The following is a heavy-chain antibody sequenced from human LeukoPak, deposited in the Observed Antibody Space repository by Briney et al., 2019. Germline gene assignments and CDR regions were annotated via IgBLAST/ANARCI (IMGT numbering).Heavy chain of an antibody. CDR3: ARELRQYNWNDRGYNWFDP. D-gene: IGHD1-1*01. CDR1: GGTFSSYA. J-gene: IGHJ5*02. Sequence: GASVKVSCKASGGTFSSYAISWVRQAPGQGLEWMGGIIPIFGTANYAQKFQGRVTITADKSTSTAYMELSGLRSEDTAVYYCARELRQYNWNDRGYNWFDPWGQGTLVTVSS. V-gene: IGHV1-69*06. CDR2: IIPIFGTA.